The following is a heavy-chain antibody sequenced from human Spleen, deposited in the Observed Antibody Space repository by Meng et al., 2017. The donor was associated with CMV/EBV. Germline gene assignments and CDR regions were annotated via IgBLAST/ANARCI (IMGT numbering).Heavy chain of an antibody. CDR2: INHSGST. D-gene: IGHD2-2*02. CDR1: GGSFSGYY. V-gene: IGHV4-34*10. J-gene: IGHJ4*02. CDR3: ARSTAPYCSSTSCYNDEAVY. Sequence: SETLSLTCAVYGGSFSGYYWSWIRQPPGKGLEWIGEINHSGSTNYNPSLKSRVTMTTDTSTSTAYMELRSLRSEDTAVYYCARSTAPYCSSTSCYNDEAVYWGQGTLVTVSS.